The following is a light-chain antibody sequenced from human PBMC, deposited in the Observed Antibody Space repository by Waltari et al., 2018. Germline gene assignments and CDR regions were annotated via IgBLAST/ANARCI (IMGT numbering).Light chain of an antibody. Sequence: QFVLTQPPSASGTPGQTITISCSGGTSNIESSAVNWYQQLPGAAPKVLIHTNDQRAPGVPDRFAGSKSKTSASLAISGLQSEDEAEYFCAAWDDSLSGQVIFGGGTKVTVL. J-gene: IGLJ2*01. V-gene: IGLV1-44*01. CDR3: AAWDDSLSGQVI. CDR1: TSNIESSA. CDR2: TND.